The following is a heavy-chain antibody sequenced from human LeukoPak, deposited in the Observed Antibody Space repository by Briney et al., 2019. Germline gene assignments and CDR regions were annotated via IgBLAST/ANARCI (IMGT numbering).Heavy chain of an antibody. V-gene: IGHV4-34*01. CDR2: INHSGST. CDR1: GGSFSGYY. D-gene: IGHD2-2*01. CDR3: ARGLAHIVVVPAARSLSWFDP. Sequence: SETLSLTCAVYGGSFSGYYWSWIRQPPGKGLEWIGGINHSGSTNYNPSLKSRVTISVDTSKNQFSLKLSSVTAADTAVYYCARGLAHIVVVPAARSLSWFDPWGQGTLVTVSS. J-gene: IGHJ5*02.